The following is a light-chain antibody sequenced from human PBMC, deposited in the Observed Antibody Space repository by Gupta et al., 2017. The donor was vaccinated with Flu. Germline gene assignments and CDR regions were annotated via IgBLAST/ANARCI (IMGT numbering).Light chain of an antibody. CDR1: QSNSFY. CDR3: QQRDNRPA. V-gene: IGKV1-39*01. Sequence: DIQMTQSPSSLPASVGDRVAITCRASQSNSFYLNWYQQKPGKAPKHLIYAASSLQRGVPSRFSGSGSVTDFTLTIISMQPEDFPTDYCQQRDNRPAFGGGTKVEIK. CDR2: AAS. J-gene: IGKJ4*01.